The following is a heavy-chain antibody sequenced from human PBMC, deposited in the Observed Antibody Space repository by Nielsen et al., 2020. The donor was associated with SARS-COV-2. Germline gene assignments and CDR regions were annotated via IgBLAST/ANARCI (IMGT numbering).Heavy chain of an antibody. J-gene: IGHJ5*02. CDR2: IYSSGSA. V-gene: IGHV4-30-4*01. Sequence: SETLSLTCTVSGGSISSGDYSWTWIRQPPGKGLEWIGYIYSSGSAYYNPSLKSRLAISVDTSKNQFSLKLNSVTAADTAVYYCARGASTYNNGFDPWGQGTLVTVSS. D-gene: IGHD2-2*01. CDR1: GGSISSGDYS. CDR3: ARGASTYNNGFDP.